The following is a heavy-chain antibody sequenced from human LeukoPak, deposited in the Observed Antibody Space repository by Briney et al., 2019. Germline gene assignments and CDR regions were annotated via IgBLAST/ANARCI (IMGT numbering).Heavy chain of an antibody. CDR3: ARDLSQDGDYVNAFDI. CDR1: GGSISSGGYY. CDR2: IYYSGST. Sequence: SETLSLTCTVSGGSISSGGYYWSWILQHPGKGLEWIGYIYYSGSTYYNPSLKSRVTISVDTSKNQFSLKLSSVTAADTAVYYCARDLSQDGDYVNAFDIWGQGTMVTVSS. J-gene: IGHJ3*02. D-gene: IGHD4-17*01. V-gene: IGHV4-31*03.